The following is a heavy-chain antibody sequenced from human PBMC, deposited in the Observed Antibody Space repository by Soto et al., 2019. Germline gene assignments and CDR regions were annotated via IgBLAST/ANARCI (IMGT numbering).Heavy chain of an antibody. J-gene: IGHJ4*02. D-gene: IGHD1-26*01. Sequence: GGSLRLSCAASGFTFSSYAMSGVRQAPGKGLEWVSAISGSGGSTYYADSVKGRFTISIDDAKNTLYLQMNSLRAEDTAVYYWAKRLPGPWESKSIAAYLYYWARGALVTVSS. CDR2: ISGSGGST. V-gene: IGHV3-23*01. CDR3: AKRLPGPWESKSIAAYLYY. CDR1: GFTFSSYA.